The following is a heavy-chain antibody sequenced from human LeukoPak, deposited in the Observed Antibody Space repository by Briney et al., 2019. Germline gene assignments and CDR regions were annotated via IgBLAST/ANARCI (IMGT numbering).Heavy chain of an antibody. V-gene: IGHV4-59*01. J-gene: IGHJ5*02. CDR1: GGSSSPYY. D-gene: IGHD3-16*01. Sequence: PSETLSLTCTVSGGSSSPYYWSWIRQPPGKGLEWLGYIYYSGNTDYNPSLKSRVAISVDTSKNQFSLKLSSVTAADTAVYYCAREGQAYGWFDPWGQGTLVTVSS. CDR3: AREGQAYGWFDP. CDR2: IYYSGNT.